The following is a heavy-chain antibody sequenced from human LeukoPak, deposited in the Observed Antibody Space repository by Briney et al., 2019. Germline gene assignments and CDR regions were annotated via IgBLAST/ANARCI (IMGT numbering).Heavy chain of an antibody. CDR1: GGSFSGYY. CDR2: INHSGST. J-gene: IGHJ4*02. D-gene: IGHD6-13*01. Sequence: SETLSPTCAVYGGSFSGYYWSWIRQPPGKGLEWIGEINHSGSTNYNPSLKSRVTISVDTSKNQFSLKLSSVTAADTAVYYCASLPGGYSSSWNFDYWGQGTLVTVSS. V-gene: IGHV4-34*01. CDR3: ASLPGGYSSSWNFDY.